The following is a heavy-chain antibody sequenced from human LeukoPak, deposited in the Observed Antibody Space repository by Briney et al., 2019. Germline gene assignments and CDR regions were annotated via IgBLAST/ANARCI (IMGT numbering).Heavy chain of an antibody. CDR3: AAIPVFAVVLHQEPV. Sequence: SVKVSCRASGATFSDYALNWVRQAPGQGLEWMGVFIPILGTANSTQKFHDRLTITADTSTNTAYMELSSLRSEDTAVYFCAAIPVFAVVLHQEPVWGKGTTVTVSS. V-gene: IGHV1-69*10. CDR2: FIPILGTA. CDR1: GATFSDYA. D-gene: IGHD3-3*01. J-gene: IGHJ6*04.